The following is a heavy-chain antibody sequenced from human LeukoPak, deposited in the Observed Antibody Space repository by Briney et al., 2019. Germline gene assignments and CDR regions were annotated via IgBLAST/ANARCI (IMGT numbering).Heavy chain of an antibody. Sequence: PSETLSLTCAVYGGSFSGYYWSWIRQPPGKGLEWIGEINHSGSTNYNPSLKSRVTISVDTSKNQFSLKLSSVTAADTAVYYCARRRYYDSSGYFDWFDPWGQGTLVTVSS. D-gene: IGHD3-22*01. CDR1: GGSFSGYY. CDR3: ARRRYYDSSGYFDWFDP. CDR2: INHSGST. J-gene: IGHJ5*02. V-gene: IGHV4-34*01.